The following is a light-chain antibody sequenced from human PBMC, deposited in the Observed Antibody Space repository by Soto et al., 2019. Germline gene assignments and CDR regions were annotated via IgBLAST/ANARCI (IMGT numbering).Light chain of an antibody. CDR2: TGS. J-gene: IGKJ4*02. Sequence: DIQMTQSPSSVSASVGDRVSITCRASQGISNWLAWYEQKPGRAPKLLIYTGSSLQSGVPSRFSGTGSGTDFALTISSLQPEDVATYYCQQANSFPLTFGGGTKVEIK. V-gene: IGKV1-12*01. CDR1: QGISNW. CDR3: QQANSFPLT.